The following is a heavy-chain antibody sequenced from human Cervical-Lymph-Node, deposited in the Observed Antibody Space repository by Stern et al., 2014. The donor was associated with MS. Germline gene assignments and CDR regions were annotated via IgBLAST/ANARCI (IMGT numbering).Heavy chain of an antibody. CDR3: TRTARGCSTTSCLDP. CDR2: IRSKDKSHAT. D-gene: IGHD2-2*01. CDR1: GFPFSGAV. V-gene: IGHV3-73*01. J-gene: IGHJ5*02. Sequence: EVQLVESGGGLVQPGGSLKLSCAASGFPFSGAVLHWVRQASGKGLEWIGRIRSKDKSHATTYAASVEGRFTISRDDSKSTAYLQMNSLKTDDTAVYYCTRTARGCSTTSCLDPWGQGTLVIVS.